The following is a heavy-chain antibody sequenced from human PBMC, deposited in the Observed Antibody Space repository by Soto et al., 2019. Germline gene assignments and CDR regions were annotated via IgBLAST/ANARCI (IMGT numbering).Heavy chain of an antibody. J-gene: IGHJ5*02. Sequence: ASVKVSCKASGYTFTSYYMHWVRQAPGQGLEWMGIINPSGGSTSYAQKFQGRVTMTRDTSTSTVYMELSSLRSEDTAVYYCARDPKRITIFGVVTTNWFDPWGQGTLVTVSS. CDR2: INPSGGST. CDR3: ARDPKRITIFGVVTTNWFDP. V-gene: IGHV1-46*03. CDR1: GYTFTSYY. D-gene: IGHD3-3*01.